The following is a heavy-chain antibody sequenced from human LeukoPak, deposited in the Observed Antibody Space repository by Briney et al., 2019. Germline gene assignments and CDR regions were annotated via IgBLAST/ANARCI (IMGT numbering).Heavy chain of an antibody. D-gene: IGHD2-8*02. CDR2: MNPNSGKT. CDR1: GYIFTSLD. J-gene: IGHJ4*02. V-gene: IGHV1-8*03. CDR3: ARGHVSGGGLYYFNS. Sequence: ASVTVSCKASGYIFTSLDINWVRQAPGQGLEWMGWMNPNSGKTAYAHKFQGRATITRNTAITTAYMELSSLRSDDTAVYYCARGHVSGGGLYYFNSWGQGTLVTVSS.